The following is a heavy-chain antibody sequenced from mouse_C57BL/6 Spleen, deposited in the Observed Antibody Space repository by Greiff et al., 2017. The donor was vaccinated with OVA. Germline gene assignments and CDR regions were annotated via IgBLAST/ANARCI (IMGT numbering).Heavy chain of an antibody. CDR2: SRNKANDYTT. D-gene: IGHD2-2*01. V-gene: IGHV7-1*01. CDR3: ARDTGGYDVDAY. J-gene: IGHJ3*01. CDR1: GFTFSDFY. Sequence: DVMLVESGGGLVQSGRSLRLSCATSGFTFSDFYMEWVRQAPGKGLEWIAASRNKANDYTTEYSASVKGRFIVSRDTSQSILYLQMNALRAEDTAIYYCARDTGGYDVDAYWGQGTLVTVSA.